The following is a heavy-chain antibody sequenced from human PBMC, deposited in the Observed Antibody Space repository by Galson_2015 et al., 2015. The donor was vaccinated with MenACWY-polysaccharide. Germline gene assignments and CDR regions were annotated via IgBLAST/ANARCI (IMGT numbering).Heavy chain of an antibody. D-gene: IGHD1-26*01. CDR1: GFTFSSFW. CDR2: VNQDGGVK. CDR3: ARTRRVGALCFSY. J-gene: IGHJ4*02. V-gene: IGHV3-7*01. Sequence: SLRLSCAASGFTFSSFWMSWVRQAPGEGLEWVASVNQDGGVKYYVDSVKGRFTVSRDNAKNSLYLQMNSLRAEDTTVYFCARTRRVGALCFSYWRRGTLVTVSS.